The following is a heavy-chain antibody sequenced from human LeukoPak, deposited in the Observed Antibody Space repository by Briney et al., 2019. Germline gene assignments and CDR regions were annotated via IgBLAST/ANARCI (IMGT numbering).Heavy chain of an antibody. CDR3: VRGGPQGNGFDY. CDR2: IISDGSDT. J-gene: IGHJ4*02. Sequence: PGASLRLSCAASGFTFSYYWMHWVRQAPGKGLVWVSRIISDGSDTTYAASVKGRFTISRDNAKNTLYLQMDSLRAEDTALYYCVRGGPQGNGFDYWGQGTLVTVSS. CDR1: GFTFSYYW. D-gene: IGHD4-23*01. V-gene: IGHV3-74*01.